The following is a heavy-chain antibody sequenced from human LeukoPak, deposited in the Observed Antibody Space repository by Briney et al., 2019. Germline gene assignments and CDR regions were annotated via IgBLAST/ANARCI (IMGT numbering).Heavy chain of an antibody. CDR2: IYYTGNT. D-gene: IGHD3-22*01. V-gene: IGHV4-39*07. J-gene: IGHJ5*02. CDR3: ARVGAETYYYDSSGYGGFLGWFDP. Sequence: SETLSLTCAVSGASISGSGYYLGWIRQPPGKGLEWIGNIYYTGNTYYNASLQSRVTISIDTSKNQFSLRLNSVTAADTAVYYCARVGAETYYYDSSGYGGFLGWFDPWGQGTLVTVSS. CDR1: GASISGSGYY.